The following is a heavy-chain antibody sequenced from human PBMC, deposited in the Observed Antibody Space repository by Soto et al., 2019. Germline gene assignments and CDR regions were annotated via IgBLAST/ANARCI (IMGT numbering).Heavy chain of an antibody. V-gene: IGHV6-1*01. D-gene: IGHD2-2*01. CDR2: TYYRSKWYN. Sequence: SQTLALACAISGDSVSSNSSACNFIRQSPSRGLEWLGRTYYRSKWYNDYAVSVKSRITINPDTSKNQFSLQLNSVTPEDTAVYYCARDRAPSCSSTSCYQGYYGMDVWGQGTTVTVSS. J-gene: IGHJ6*02. CDR1: GDSVSSNSSA. CDR3: ARDRAPSCSSTSCYQGYYGMDV.